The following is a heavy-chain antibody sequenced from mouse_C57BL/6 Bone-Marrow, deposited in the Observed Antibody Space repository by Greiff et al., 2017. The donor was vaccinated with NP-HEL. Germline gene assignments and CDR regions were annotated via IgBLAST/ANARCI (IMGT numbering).Heavy chain of an antibody. Sequence: EVQLQQSGPVLVKPGASVKMSCKASGYTFTDYYMNWVKQSHGKSLEWIGVINPYNGGTSYNQKFKGKATLTVDKSSSTAYMELNSLTSEDSAVYYCARESLRYDYDSHWYFDGWGTGTTVTVSS. J-gene: IGHJ1*03. CDR1: GYTFTDYY. CDR2: INPYNGGT. V-gene: IGHV1-19*01. D-gene: IGHD2-4*01. CDR3: ARESLRYDYDSHWYFDG.